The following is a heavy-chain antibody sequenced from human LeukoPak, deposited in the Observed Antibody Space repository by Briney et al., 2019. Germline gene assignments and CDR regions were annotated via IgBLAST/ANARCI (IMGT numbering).Heavy chain of an antibody. CDR2: IIPIFGTA. D-gene: IGHD6-6*01. CDR1: GGTFSSYA. J-gene: IGHJ4*02. V-gene: IGHV1-69*13. Sequence: GASVKVSCKASGGTFSSYAISWVRQAPGQGLEWMGGIIPIFGTANYAQKFQGRVTITADESTSTAYMELSSLRSEDTAVYYCARVEQLVRHLDYWGQGTLVTVSS. CDR3: ARVEQLVRHLDY.